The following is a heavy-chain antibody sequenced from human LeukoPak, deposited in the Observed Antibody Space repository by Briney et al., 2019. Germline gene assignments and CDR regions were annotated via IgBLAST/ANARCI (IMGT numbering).Heavy chain of an antibody. D-gene: IGHD3-10*02. CDR1: GFNLDRYT. Sequence: GGSLRLSCATSGFNLDRYTMHWVRQAPGKGLEWVSLAGWAGGTTFYSDSVRGRFTISRDSGRKSVYLQMNSLTTDDTSFYFCAKELDTMFFDYWGQGALVTVSS. V-gene: IGHV3-43*01. CDR2: AGWAGGTT. J-gene: IGHJ4*02. CDR3: AKELDTMFFDY.